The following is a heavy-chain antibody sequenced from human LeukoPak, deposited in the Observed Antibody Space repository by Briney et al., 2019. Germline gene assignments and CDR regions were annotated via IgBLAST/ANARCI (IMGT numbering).Heavy chain of an antibody. CDR3: AASQQWLSWAH. D-gene: IGHD6-19*01. CDR1: GGSFSGYY. CDR2: INHSGST. Sequence: SETLSLTCAVYGGSFSGYYWSWIRQPPGKGLEWIGEINHSGSTNYNPSLKSRVTISVDTSKNQLSLKLSSVTAADTALYYCAASQQWLSWAHWGQGTLVTVSS. V-gene: IGHV4-34*01. J-gene: IGHJ1*01.